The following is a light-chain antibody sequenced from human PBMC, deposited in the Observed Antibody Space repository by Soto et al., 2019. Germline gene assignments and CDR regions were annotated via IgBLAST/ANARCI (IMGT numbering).Light chain of an antibody. J-gene: IGLJ3*02. Sequence: QSVLTQPPSVSGAPGQRVTISCTGSSSNIGAGYNVHWYQQLPGTAPKLLIYGNSNRPSGVPDRFSGSKSGTSASLAITGLQAEDDVDYYCQSYDSSLSGSVFGGGTKLTVL. CDR1: SSNIGAGYN. V-gene: IGLV1-40*01. CDR2: GNS. CDR3: QSYDSSLSGSV.